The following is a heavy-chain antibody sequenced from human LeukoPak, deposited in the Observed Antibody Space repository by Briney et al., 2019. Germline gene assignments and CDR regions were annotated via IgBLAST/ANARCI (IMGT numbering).Heavy chain of an antibody. J-gene: IGHJ4*02. D-gene: IGHD4-17*01. CDR2: ISGSGGST. Sequence: AGGSLRLSCAASGFTSSSNAMGWVRQAPGKGLEWVSAISGSGGSTSYADSVKGRFTISRDNSKKTLYLQMKSLRAEDTAVYYCAKDPGGYGDYLDYWGQGTLVTVSS. V-gene: IGHV3-23*01. CDR1: GFTSSSNA. CDR3: AKDPGGYGDYLDY.